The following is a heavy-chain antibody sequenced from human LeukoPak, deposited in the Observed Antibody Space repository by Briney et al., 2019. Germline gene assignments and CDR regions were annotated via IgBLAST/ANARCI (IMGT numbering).Heavy chain of an antibody. D-gene: IGHD2/OR15-2a*01. Sequence: GGSLRLSCAASGFTFTNYAMSWVRQAPGKGLEWVSTVTGSGDSTFYAVSVKGRFTISRDNSKNTLFLQMNSLRAEDAAVYYCAKARRNYFTHLDYWGQGTLVTVSS. CDR3: AKARRNYFTHLDY. V-gene: IGHV3-23*01. CDR2: VTGSGDST. CDR1: GFTFTNYA. J-gene: IGHJ4*02.